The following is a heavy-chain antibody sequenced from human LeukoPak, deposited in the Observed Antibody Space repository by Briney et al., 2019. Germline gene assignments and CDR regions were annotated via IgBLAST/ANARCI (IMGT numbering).Heavy chain of an antibody. CDR2: ISGSGDST. D-gene: IGHD3-10*01. J-gene: IGHJ6*03. CDR3: ATRGLYYTYYMDV. V-gene: IGHV3-23*01. Sequence: GGSLRLSCAASGLTFSNCAMSGVRQAPGKGLEWVSTISGSGDSTYYADSVKGRVTISRDNFKNTLNLQMDSLRADDTAVYYCATRGLYYTYYMDVWGKGTTATVSS. CDR1: GLTFSNCA.